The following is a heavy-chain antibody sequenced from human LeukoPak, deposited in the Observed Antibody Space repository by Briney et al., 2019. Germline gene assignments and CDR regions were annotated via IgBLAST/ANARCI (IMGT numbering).Heavy chain of an antibody. Sequence: SETLSLTCTVSGGSISSYYWSWIRQPPGKGLEWIGYIYYSGSTNYNPSLKSRVTISVDTSKNQFSLKLSSVTAADTAVYYCARGNREYGGYDSYYGMDVWGQGTTVTVSS. CDR2: IYYSGST. CDR1: GGSISSYY. V-gene: IGHV4-59*01. D-gene: IGHD5-12*01. J-gene: IGHJ6*02. CDR3: ARGNREYGGYDSYYGMDV.